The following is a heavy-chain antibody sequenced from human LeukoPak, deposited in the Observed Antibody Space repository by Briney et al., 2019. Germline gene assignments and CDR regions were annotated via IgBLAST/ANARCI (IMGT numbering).Heavy chain of an antibody. CDR3: ARGYSYGYIRY. CDR1: GFTVSSDY. CDR2: IYDGGST. Sequence: GGSLRLSCAASGFTVSSDYMNWVRQAPGKGLEWVSVIYDGGSTDYADSVKGRFTISRDNSKNMLYLQMNSLRAEDTAVYYCARGYSYGYIRYWGQGTLVTVSS. D-gene: IGHD5-18*01. J-gene: IGHJ4*02. V-gene: IGHV3-66*01.